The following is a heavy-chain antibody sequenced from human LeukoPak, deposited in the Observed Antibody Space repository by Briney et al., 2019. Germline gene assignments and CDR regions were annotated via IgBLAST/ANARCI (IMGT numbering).Heavy chain of an antibody. V-gene: IGHV3-30-3*01. CDR3: ARDTRYYLDY. Sequence: GGSLRLSCAASGFTFSSYAMHWVRQAPGKGLEGVAVISYDGSNKYYADSVKGRFTISRDNSKNTLYLQMNSLRAEDTAVYYCARDTRYYLDYWGQGTLVTVSS. CDR2: ISYDGSNK. J-gene: IGHJ4*02. CDR1: GFTFSSYA. D-gene: IGHD1-1*01.